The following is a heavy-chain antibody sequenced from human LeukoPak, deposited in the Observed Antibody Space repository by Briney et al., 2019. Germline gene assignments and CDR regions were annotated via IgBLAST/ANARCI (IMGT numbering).Heavy chain of an antibody. V-gene: IGHV4-59*01. J-gene: IGHJ4*02. D-gene: IGHD6-19*01. Sequence: SETLSLTCTVSGVSIITYYWSWIRQPPGKGLEWIGYIYYSGSTNYNPSLKSRVTISVDTSKNQFSLKLSSVTAADTAVYYCARGYSSGWLFDYWGQGTLVTVSS. CDR2: IYYSGST. CDR3: ARGYSSGWLFDY. CDR1: GVSIITYY.